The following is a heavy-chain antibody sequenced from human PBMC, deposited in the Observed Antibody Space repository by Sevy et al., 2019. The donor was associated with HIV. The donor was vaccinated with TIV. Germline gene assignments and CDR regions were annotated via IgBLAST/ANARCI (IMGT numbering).Heavy chain of an antibody. Sequence: ASVKVYCKVSGYTLTEFSMHWVRQAPGKGLEWMGTFDPEDGETIYAQKFQGRVTMTEDTSTDTASMELSSLRSEDTAVYYCATTKDYYDSSGYPFDYRGQGTLVTVSS. CDR2: FDPEDGET. CDR3: ATTKDYYDSSGYPFDY. V-gene: IGHV1-24*01. D-gene: IGHD3-22*01. J-gene: IGHJ4*02. CDR1: GYTLTEFS.